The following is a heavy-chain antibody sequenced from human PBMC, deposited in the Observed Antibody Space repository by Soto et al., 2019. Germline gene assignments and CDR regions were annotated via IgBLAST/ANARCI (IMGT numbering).Heavy chain of an antibody. CDR3: ARARDGYKLAFDY. CDR1: GGSISSYY. CDR2: IYYSGST. Sequence: SETLSLTCTVSGGSISSYYWSWIRQPPGKGLEWIGYIYYSGSTNYNASLKSRVTISVDTSKNQFSLKLSSVTAADTAVYYCARARDGYKLAFDYWGQGTLVTVSS. J-gene: IGHJ4*02. V-gene: IGHV4-59*01. D-gene: IGHD5-12*01.